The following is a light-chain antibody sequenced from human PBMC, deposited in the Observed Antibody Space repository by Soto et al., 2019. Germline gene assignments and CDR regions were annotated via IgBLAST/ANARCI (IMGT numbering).Light chain of an antibody. J-gene: IGKJ3*01. V-gene: IGKV4-1*01. CDR2: WAS. CDR1: QSVLYSSNNKNY. CDR3: QHYNTTPLT. Sequence: DIVMTQSPDSLAVSLGERATINCKSSQSVLYSSNNKNYLAWYQQKPGQPPKLLIYWASTRESGVPDRFSGSGSGTDFTLTISSLQPADVAVYYYQHYNTTPLTFGPGTNVDIK.